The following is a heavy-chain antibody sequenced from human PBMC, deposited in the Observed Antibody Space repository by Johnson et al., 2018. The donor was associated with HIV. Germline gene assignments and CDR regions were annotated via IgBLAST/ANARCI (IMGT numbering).Heavy chain of an antibody. Sequence: VQLVESGGGLVQPGGSLRLSCAASGFTFSSYWMSWVRQAPGTVLEWVANINQDGSEKYYVDSVQGRFTISRDNAKNSLYLQMNNLTAEDTAVYYCARAPEVRGIDAFDIWGQGTMVTVS. D-gene: IGHD3-10*01. CDR1: GFTFSSYW. CDR3: ARAPEVRGIDAFDI. J-gene: IGHJ3*02. V-gene: IGHV3-7*01. CDR2: INQDGSEK.